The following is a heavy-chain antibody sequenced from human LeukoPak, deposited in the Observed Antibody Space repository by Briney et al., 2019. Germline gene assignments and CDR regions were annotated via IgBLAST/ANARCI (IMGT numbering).Heavy chain of an antibody. J-gene: IGHJ4*02. CDR1: GDSISNFY. D-gene: IGHD3-9*01. CDR3: ARADTLTGYYFDY. Sequence: SETLSLTCTVSGDSISNFYWSWIRQPPGKGLEWIGHIYYSGSTNYNPSLKSRVTMSLDKSKIQFSLKMSSVTAADTAVYYCARADTLTGYYFDYWGQGTLVTVSS. CDR2: IYYSGST. V-gene: IGHV4-59*01.